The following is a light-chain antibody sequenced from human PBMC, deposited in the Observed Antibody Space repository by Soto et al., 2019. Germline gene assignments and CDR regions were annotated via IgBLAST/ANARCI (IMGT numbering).Light chain of an antibody. CDR2: DAS. V-gene: IGKV3-20*01. CDR3: QQCATSPLT. CDR1: QSVGNNY. Sequence: PGERATLSCRASQSVGNNYVAWYQQKPGKAPRLLIHDASSRATGIPDRFSGSGSGTDFTLTISRLELEDFAVYFCQQCATSPLTFGQGTRVDIK. J-gene: IGKJ1*01.